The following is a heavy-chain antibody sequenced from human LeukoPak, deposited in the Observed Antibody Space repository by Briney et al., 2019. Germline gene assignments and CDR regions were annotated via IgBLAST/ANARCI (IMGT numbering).Heavy chain of an antibody. V-gene: IGHV1-69*05. Sequence: SVKVSCKASGGTFSSYTISWVRQAPGQGLEWMGRIIPIFGTPNYAQKFQGRVTITTDESTSTAYMELSSLRSEDTAVYYCARDEDHWCFDLWGRGTLVTVSS. CDR3: ARDEDHWCFDL. J-gene: IGHJ2*01. CDR2: IIPIFGTP. CDR1: GGTFSSYT. D-gene: IGHD2-15*01.